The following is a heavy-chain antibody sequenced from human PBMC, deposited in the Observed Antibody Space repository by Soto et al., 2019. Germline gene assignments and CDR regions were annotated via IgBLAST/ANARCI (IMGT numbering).Heavy chain of an antibody. CDR2: INWSSGSI. V-gene: IGHV3-9*01. J-gene: IGHJ6*02. CDR3: AKADGSHGDYNYYARDV. CDR1: GFIFDDYA. Sequence: PGGSLRLSCTASGFIFDDYAMHWVRQVPGKGLEWVSGINWSSGSIGYADSVKGRFTISRDNAENSLYLQMKSLRAEDTALYYCAKADGSHGDYNYYARDVWGQGTTVTVSS. D-gene: IGHD3-10*01.